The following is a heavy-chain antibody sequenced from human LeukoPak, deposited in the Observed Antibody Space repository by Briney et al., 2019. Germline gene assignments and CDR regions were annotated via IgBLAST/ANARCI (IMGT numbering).Heavy chain of an antibody. CDR1: VFTFSSYG. Sequence: GGSLRLSCAASVFTFSSYGMRCVRQAPGKGLEWVAVIWYDGSKKYYADSVKGPFTISRDNSEDTLYLQMNSLRAEDTAVYYCARGQLGLHYFDYWGQGTLVTVSS. CDR3: ARGQLGLHYFDY. V-gene: IGHV3-33*01. CDR2: IWYDGSKK. D-gene: IGHD6-13*01. J-gene: IGHJ4*02.